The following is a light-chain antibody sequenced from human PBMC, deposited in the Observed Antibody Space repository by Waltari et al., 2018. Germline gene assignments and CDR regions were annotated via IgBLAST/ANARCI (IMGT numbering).Light chain of an antibody. J-gene: IGLJ3*02. CDR3: ATWDDRLNWV. CDR2: GNN. CDR1: NSHIGRRA. Sequence: QSILTQSPSASGTPGQRVTISCSGINSHIGRRALTWYQQLPGMAPKLVMYGNNQRPSGVPDRFSGSKSGTSASLAISGLQSEDEADYYCATWDDRLNWVFGGGTKLTVL. V-gene: IGLV1-44*01.